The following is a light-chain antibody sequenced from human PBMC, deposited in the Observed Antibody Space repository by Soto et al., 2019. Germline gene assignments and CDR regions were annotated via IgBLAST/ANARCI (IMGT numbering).Light chain of an antibody. V-gene: IGLV4-60*02. Sequence: QLVLTQSSSASASLGSSVKLTCTLSSGHSNSIIAWHQQQPGKAPRFLMRLDGTGSYNKGSGVPDRFSGSSSGADRYLTIPNLQLEDEADYYCETWDISTRVFGGGTKLTVL. CDR1: SGHSNSI. CDR3: ETWDISTRV. CDR2: LDGTGSY. J-gene: IGLJ3*02.